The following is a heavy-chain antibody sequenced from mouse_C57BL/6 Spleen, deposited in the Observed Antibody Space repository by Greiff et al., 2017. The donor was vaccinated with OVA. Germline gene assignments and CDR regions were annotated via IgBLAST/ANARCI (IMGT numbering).Heavy chain of an antibody. CDR1: GYTFTSYW. CDR2: IDPSDSYT. Sequence: QVQLQQPGAELVMPGASVKLSCKASGYTFTSYWMHWVKQRPGQGLEWIGEIDPSDSYTNYNQKFKGKSTLTVDKSSSTAYMQLSSLTSEDSAVYYCARGGDYDGACDYWGQGTTLTVSS. D-gene: IGHD2-4*01. V-gene: IGHV1-69*01. CDR3: ARGGDYDGACDY. J-gene: IGHJ2*01.